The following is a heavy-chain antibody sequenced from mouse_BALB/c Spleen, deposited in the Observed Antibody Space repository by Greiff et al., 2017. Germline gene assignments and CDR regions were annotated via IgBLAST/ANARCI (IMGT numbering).Heavy chain of an antibody. CDR2: ISYSGST. V-gene: IGHV3-2*02. CDR3: ASSYYYGSSLDY. CDR1: GYSITSDYA. D-gene: IGHD1-1*01. Sequence: EVQLQESGPGLVKPSQSLSLTCTVTGYSITSDYAWNWIRQFPGNKLEWMGYISYSGSTSYNPSLKSRISITRDTSKNQFFLQLNSVTTEDTATYYCASSYYYGSSLDYWGQGTTLTVSS. J-gene: IGHJ2*01.